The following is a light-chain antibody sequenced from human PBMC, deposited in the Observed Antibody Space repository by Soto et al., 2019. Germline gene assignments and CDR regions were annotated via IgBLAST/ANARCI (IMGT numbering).Light chain of an antibody. CDR3: QQYSDNWR. Sequence: DIQMTQSPSTLSASVGDRVTITCRASQSISNWLAWYQKKPGTAPNLLIYKASTLQSGVPSRFSGSGSGTEFTLTISSLQPDDSATYYCQQYSDNWRFGQGTKVEIK. CDR1: QSISNW. V-gene: IGKV1-5*03. CDR2: KAS. J-gene: IGKJ1*01.